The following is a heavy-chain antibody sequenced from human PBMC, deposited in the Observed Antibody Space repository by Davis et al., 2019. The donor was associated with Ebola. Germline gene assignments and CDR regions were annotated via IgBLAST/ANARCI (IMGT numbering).Heavy chain of an antibody. D-gene: IGHD3-10*01. CDR3: ARVGGSGSPTWDTAIDY. CDR1: GGSISSYY. V-gene: IGHV4-59*12. Sequence: PSETLSLTCTVSGGSISSYYWSWIRQPAGKGLEWIGEIYHSGSTNYNPSLKSRVTISVDKSKNQFSLKLSSVTAADTAVYYCARVGGSGSPTWDTAIDYWGQGTLVTVSS. J-gene: IGHJ4*02. CDR2: IYHSGST.